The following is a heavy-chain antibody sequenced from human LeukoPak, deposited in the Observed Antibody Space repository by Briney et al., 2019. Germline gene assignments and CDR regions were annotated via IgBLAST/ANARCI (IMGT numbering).Heavy chain of an antibody. V-gene: IGHV4-30-4*01. J-gene: IGHJ4*02. Sequence: SQTLSLTCTVSGGSISSGDYYWSWIRQPPGKGLEWIGYIYYSGSTYYNPSLKSRVTISVDTSKNQFSLKLSSVTAADTAVYYCAREVLTGYYGGYFDYWGQGTLVTVSS. CDR1: GGSISSGDYY. CDR2: IYYSGST. D-gene: IGHD3-9*01. CDR3: AREVLTGYYGGYFDY.